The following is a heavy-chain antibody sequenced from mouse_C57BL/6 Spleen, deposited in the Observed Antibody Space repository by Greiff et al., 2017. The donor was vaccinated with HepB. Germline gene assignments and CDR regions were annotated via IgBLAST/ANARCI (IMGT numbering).Heavy chain of an antibody. CDR2: ISYDGSN. J-gene: IGHJ3*01. Sequence: EVQLQESGPGLVKPSQSLSLTCSVSGYSITSGYYWNWIRQSPGNNLAWMGNISYDGSNNYNPSLKNRIPITRDTSKNQFFLKLNSVTTEDTATYYCARERIYYDYDRSYWGQGTLVTVSA. D-gene: IGHD2-4*01. CDR1: GYSITSGYY. CDR3: ARERIYYDYDRSY. V-gene: IGHV3-6*01.